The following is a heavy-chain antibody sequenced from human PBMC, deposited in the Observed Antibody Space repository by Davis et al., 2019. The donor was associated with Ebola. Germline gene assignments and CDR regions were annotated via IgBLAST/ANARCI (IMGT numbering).Heavy chain of an antibody. CDR3: ARIRLGELSYPYYYYYYGMDV. D-gene: IGHD3-16*02. CDR1: GFSLSTSGVG. V-gene: IGHV2-5*02. Sequence: SGLTLVKPTQTLTLTCTFSGFSLSTSGVGVGWIRQPPGKALEWLALIYWDDDKRYSPSLKSRLTITKDTSKNQVVLTMTNMDPVDTATYYCARIRLGELSYPYYYYYYGMDVWGQGTTVTVSS. J-gene: IGHJ6*02. CDR2: IYWDDDK.